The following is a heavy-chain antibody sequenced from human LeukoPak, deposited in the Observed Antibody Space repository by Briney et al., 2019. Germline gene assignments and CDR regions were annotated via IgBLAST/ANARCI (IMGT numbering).Heavy chain of an antibody. CDR3: VKVRGRARVGYFDY. V-gene: IGHV3-33*05. CDR1: GFTFSNYA. J-gene: IGHJ4*02. D-gene: IGHD1-26*01. CDR2: ISYDGGTK. Sequence: GGSLRLSCAASGFTFSNYAIHWVRQAPGKGLEWVAVISYDGGTKYYADSVKGRFTISRDNSKNTLSLQMNSLRVEDTAIYYCVKVRGRARVGYFDYWGQGTLVTVSS.